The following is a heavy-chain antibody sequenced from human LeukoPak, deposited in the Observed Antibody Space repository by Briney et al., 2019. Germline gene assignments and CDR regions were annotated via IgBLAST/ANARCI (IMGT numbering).Heavy chain of an antibody. CDR3: ARGGDYSNFFYISV. D-gene: IGHD4-11*01. CDR2: IIPIFGTA. Sequence: SVRVSCKASGGTFSSYAIGWVRRAPGQGLEWMGGIIPIFGTANYAQKFQGRVTITADEFTSTAYMELSSLRSEDTAVYYCARGGDYSNFFYISVWGQGTLVTVSS. J-gene: IGHJ4*02. CDR1: GGTFSSYA. V-gene: IGHV1-69*13.